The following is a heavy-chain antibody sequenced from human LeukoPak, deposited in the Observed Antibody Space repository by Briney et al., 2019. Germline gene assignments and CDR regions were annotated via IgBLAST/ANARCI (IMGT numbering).Heavy chain of an antibody. J-gene: IGHJ4*02. CDR2: ISGGNT. Sequence: GGSLRLSCAASGFTVSSNEMSWVRQAPGKGLEWVSYISGGNTYYADSRKGRFTISRDNSKNTLHLQMNSLRAEDTAIYYCARACGSTSCYVAVYWGQGTLVTVYS. V-gene: IGHV3-38-3*01. CDR3: ARACGSTSCYVAVY. CDR1: GFTVSSNE. D-gene: IGHD2-2*01.